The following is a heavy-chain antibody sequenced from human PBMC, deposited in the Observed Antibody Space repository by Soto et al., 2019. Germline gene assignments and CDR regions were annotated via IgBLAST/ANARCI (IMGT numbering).Heavy chain of an antibody. CDR2: IYYSGST. Sequence: QVQLQESGPGLVKPSQTLSLTCTVSGGSISSGDYYWSWIRQPPGKGLEWIGYIYYSGSTYYNPSLKSRITRPVDTSKNQSSLKLSSVTAADTAVYYCARDGRGIQPWLYGMGVWGQGTTVTVSS. V-gene: IGHV4-30-4*01. D-gene: IGHD5-18*01. CDR3: ARDGRGIQPWLYGMGV. CDR1: GGSISSGDYY. J-gene: IGHJ6*02.